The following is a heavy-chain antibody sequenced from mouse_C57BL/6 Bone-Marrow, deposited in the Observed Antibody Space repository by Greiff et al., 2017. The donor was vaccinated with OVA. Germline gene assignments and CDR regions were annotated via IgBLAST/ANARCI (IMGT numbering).Heavy chain of an antibody. CDR2: INPNNGGT. CDR1: GYTFTDYY. D-gene: IGHD1-1*01. J-gene: IGHJ2*01. CDR3: ARGPLYGSLYFDY. V-gene: IGHV1-26*01. Sequence: EVQLQQSGPELVKPGASVKISCKASGYTFTDYYMNWVKQSHGKSLEWIGDINPNNGGTSYNQKFKGKATLTVDKSSSTAYMELRSLTSEDSAVYYCARGPLYGSLYFDYWGQGTTLTVSS.